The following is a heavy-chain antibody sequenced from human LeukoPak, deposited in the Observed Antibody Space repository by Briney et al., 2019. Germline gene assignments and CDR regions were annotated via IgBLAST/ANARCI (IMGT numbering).Heavy chain of an antibody. J-gene: IGHJ5*02. Sequence: SETLSLTCTVSGGSISNYYWSWIRQPPGKGLEWIGYIYSSGSTNYNPSLKSRVTISIDTSRNQFSLNLKSVTAADMAVYYCARRNRVVVATTYSYNWFDPWGQGILVTVSS. CDR2: IYSSGST. CDR3: ARRNRVVVATTYSYNWFDP. V-gene: IGHV4-59*08. D-gene: IGHD2-15*01. CDR1: GGSISNYY.